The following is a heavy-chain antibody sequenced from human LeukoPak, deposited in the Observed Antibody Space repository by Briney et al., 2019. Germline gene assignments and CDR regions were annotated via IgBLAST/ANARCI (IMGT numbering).Heavy chain of an antibody. CDR3: ATGRDASGAWCDDY. V-gene: IGHV1-24*01. CDR1: GYTLTELS. D-gene: IGHD2-21*02. Sequence: VKVSCKVSGYTLTELSMHWVRQAPGKGLEWMGGFDPEDGETIYAQKFQGRVTMTEDTSTDTAYMELSSLRSEDTAVYYCATGRDASGAWCDDYWGRGTLVTVSS. J-gene: IGHJ4*02. CDR2: FDPEDGET.